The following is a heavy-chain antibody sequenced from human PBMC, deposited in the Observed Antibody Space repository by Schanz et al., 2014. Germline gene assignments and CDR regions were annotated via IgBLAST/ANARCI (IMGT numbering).Heavy chain of an antibody. V-gene: IGHV3-30*18. CDR2: MSYDGSIK. Sequence: VQLVESGGGLVKPGGSLRLSCAASGFTFSVYGMHWVRQAPGKGPEWVAAMSYDGSIKYYGDSVKGRFTISRDNSKNTLYLQMNSLRAEDTAVYYCAKDLLYGAPMPLNHLDYWGQGTLVTVSS. D-gene: IGHD2-2*01. J-gene: IGHJ4*02. CDR1: GFTFSVYG. CDR3: AKDLLYGAPMPLNHLDY.